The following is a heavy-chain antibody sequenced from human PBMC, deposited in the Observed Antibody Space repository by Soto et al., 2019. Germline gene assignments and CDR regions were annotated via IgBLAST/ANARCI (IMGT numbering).Heavy chain of an antibody. CDR1: GFTFSSYG. CDR2: IWYDGSNK. D-gene: IGHD4-17*01. V-gene: IGHV3-33*01. CDR3: ARAWVTTAPFDY. Sequence: QVQLVESGGGVVQPGRSLRLSCAASGFTFSSYGMHWVRQAPGKGLEWVAVIWYDGSNKYYADSVKGRFTISRDNSKNPLYLQMHSLRAEATAVYYCARAWVTTAPFDYWGQGTLVTVSS. J-gene: IGHJ4*02.